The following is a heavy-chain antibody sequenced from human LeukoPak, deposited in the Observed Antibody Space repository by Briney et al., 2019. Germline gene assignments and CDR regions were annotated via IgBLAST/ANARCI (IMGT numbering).Heavy chain of an antibody. J-gene: IGHJ6*03. V-gene: IGHV3-20*04. CDR1: GFTFDDYG. CDR3: ARDGAQQWLVLSYYYYYMDV. D-gene: IGHD6-19*01. Sequence: GGSLRLSCAASGFTFDDYGMSWVRQAPGKGLEWVSGINWNGGSTGYADSVKGRFTISRDNAKNSLYLQMNSLRAEDTALYYCARDGAQQWLVLSYYYYYMDVWGKGTTVTVSS. CDR2: INWNGGST.